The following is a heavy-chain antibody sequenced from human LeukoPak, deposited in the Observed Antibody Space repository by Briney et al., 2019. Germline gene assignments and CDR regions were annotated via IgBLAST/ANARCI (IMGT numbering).Heavy chain of an antibody. V-gene: IGHV3-21*01. D-gene: IGHD3-22*01. Sequence: GGSLRLSCAASGFTFSSYAMNWVRQAPGKGLEWVSSITSSSSYIFYADSLKGRFTISRDNAKNSLFLQMNSLRAEDTAVYYCARVGDYYDSPGYYNFDCWGQGTLVSVSS. CDR1: GFTFSSYA. CDR2: ITSSSSYI. J-gene: IGHJ4*02. CDR3: ARVGDYYDSPGYYNFDC.